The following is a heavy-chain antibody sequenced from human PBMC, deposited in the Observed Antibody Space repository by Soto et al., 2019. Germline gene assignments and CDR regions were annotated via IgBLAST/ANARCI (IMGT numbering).Heavy chain of an antibody. CDR1: GFTFSHYA. J-gene: IGHJ3*01. Sequence: EVQLLKSGGGVVQPGGSLRLSCAASGFTFSHYAMSWVRQVPGKGLGWVSTIFGSGAPTHYADSVKGRFGISRDNSNNMLFLEMNRIKDENTVVYYCTRDASRWGFGFDLWGQGTRVAVSS. CDR3: TRDASRWGFGFDL. V-gene: IGHV3-23*01. CDR2: IFGSGAPT. D-gene: IGHD1-26*01.